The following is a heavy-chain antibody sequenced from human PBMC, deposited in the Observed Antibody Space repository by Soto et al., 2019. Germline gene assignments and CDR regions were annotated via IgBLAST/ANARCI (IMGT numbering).Heavy chain of an antibody. J-gene: IGHJ4*02. CDR2: IYWDDDK. CDR3: AHVPPISSGWDH. D-gene: IGHD6-19*01. CDR1: GFSLSTSGVG. Sequence: QITLKESGPTLVKPTQTLTLTCTFSGFSLSTSGVGVGWIRQPPGKALEWLALIYWDDDKRYSPSLKSRLTITKYTSKNQVVLTMTTMDPVDTATYYCAHVPPISSGWDHWGQGTLVTVSS. V-gene: IGHV2-5*02.